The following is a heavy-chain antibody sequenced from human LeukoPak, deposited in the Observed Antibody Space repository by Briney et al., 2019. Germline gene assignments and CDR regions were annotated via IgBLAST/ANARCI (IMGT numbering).Heavy chain of an antibody. V-gene: IGHV3-7*05. J-gene: IGHJ4*02. CDR3: ARDRDSSSSFDY. Sequence: PGRSLRLSCAAYGFTFSSYWMSWVLQAPGKGLDWVSNIKEDGSEKYYVDSVKGRFTISRDNAKNSLYLQMNSLRAEDTAVYYCARDRDSSSSFDYWGQGTLVTVSS. CDR2: IKEDGSEK. CDR1: GFTFSSYW. D-gene: IGHD6-6*01.